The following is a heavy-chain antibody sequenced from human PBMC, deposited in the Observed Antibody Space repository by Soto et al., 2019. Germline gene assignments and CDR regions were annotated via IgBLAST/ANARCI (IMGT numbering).Heavy chain of an antibody. CDR1: GGTFNFYT. CDR3: ATSYGSGSTHFAS. V-gene: IGHV1-69*02. CDR2: VNPIVGMS. J-gene: IGHJ4*02. D-gene: IGHD3-10*01. Sequence: QVQLVQSGAEVMKPGSSVRVSCTTSGGTFNFYTINWVRQAPGQGLEWVGRVNPIVGMSNSAQKFQGRVTITADKSTNIAYMDLTRVKSEDTAVYHCATSYGSGSTHFASWGQGTLVTVSS.